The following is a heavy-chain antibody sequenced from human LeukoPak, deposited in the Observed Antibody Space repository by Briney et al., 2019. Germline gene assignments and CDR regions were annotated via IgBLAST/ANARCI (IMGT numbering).Heavy chain of an antibody. CDR3: SRERGYSYGYSDY. D-gene: IGHD5-18*01. V-gene: IGHV3-21*01. Sequence: GGSLRLSCAASGFTFSSYSMSWVRQAPGKGLEWVSSISSSSTSMYYADSVKGRLTISRDNAKNSLYLQMNSLRAEDTAVYYCSRERGYSYGYSDYWGQGTLVTVSS. J-gene: IGHJ4*02. CDR2: ISSSSTSM. CDR1: GFTFSSYS.